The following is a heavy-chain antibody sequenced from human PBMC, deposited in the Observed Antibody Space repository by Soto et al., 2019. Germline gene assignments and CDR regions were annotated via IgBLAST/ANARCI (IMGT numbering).Heavy chain of an antibody. D-gene: IGHD3-16*01. J-gene: IGHJ5*02. V-gene: IGHV3-30-3*01. CDR2: ISYDGSNK. CDR3: ARDQGMITFGTPENWFDP. Sequence: QVQLVESGGGVVQPGRSLRLSCAASGFTFSSYAMHWVRQAPGKGLEWVAVISYDGSNKYYADSVKGRFTISRDNAKNTRYLQMNILRAEDTAVYYCARDQGMITFGTPENWFDPWGQGTLVTVSS. CDR1: GFTFSSYA.